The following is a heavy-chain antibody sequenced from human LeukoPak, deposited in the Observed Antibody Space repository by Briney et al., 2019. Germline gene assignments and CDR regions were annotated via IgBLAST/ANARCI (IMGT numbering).Heavy chain of an antibody. CDR1: GGSISSGSYY. V-gene: IGHV4-61*02. CDR3: AREFQY. CDR2: IYTGGTT. J-gene: IGHJ4*02. Sequence: SETLSLTCTVSGGSISSGSYYWSWIRQPAGKGLEWVGRIYTGGTTNYNPSLKSRVTISVDTSKNQFSLKLNSVTAADTAVYYCAREFQYWGQGTLVTVSS.